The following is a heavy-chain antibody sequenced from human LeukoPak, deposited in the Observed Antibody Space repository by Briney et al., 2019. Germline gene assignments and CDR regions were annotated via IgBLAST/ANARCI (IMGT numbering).Heavy chain of an antibody. CDR3: ARTERVVANWFDP. V-gene: IGHV4-59*01. D-gene: IGHD2-15*01. Sequence: SETLSLTCTVSGGSISSYYWSWIRQPPGKGLEWTGYIYYSGSTNYNPSLKSRVTISVDTSKNQFSLKLSSVTAADTAVYYCARTERVVANWFDPWGQGTLVTVSS. J-gene: IGHJ5*02. CDR2: IYYSGST. CDR1: GGSISSYY.